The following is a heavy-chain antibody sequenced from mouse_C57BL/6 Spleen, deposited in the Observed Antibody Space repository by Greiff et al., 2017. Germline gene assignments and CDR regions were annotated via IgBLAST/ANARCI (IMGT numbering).Heavy chain of an antibody. CDR2: ISYDGSN. V-gene: IGHV3-6*01. J-gene: IGHJ2*01. CDR3: ARGGGNLAFYFDY. D-gene: IGHD2-1*01. CDR1: GYSITSGYY. Sequence: EVKLQESGPGLVKPSQSLSLTCSVTGYSITSGYYWNWIRQFPGNKLEWMGYISYDGSNNYNPSLKNRISITRDTSKNQFVLKLKSVTTEDTATYYCARGGGNLAFYFDYWGQGTTLTVSS.